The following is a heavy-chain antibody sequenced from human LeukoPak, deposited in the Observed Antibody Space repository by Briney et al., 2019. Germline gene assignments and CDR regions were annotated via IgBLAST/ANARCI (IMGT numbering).Heavy chain of an antibody. CDR2: MNPNSGNT. CDR3: ARVFRFGELFFGY. D-gene: IGHD3-10*01. Sequence: GASVKVSCKASGYTFTSYDINWVRQATGQGLEWMGWMNPNSGNTGYAQKFQGRVTMTRNTSISTAYMELCSLRSKDTAVYYCARVFRFGELFFGYWGQGTLVTVSS. J-gene: IGHJ4*02. CDR1: GYTFTSYD. V-gene: IGHV1-8*01.